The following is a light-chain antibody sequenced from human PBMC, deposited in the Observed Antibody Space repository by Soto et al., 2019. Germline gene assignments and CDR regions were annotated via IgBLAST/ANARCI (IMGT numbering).Light chain of an antibody. Sequence: QSALTQPASVSGSPGQSITISCTGTSSDVGGYNYVSWYQQHPGKAPKLMIYEVSNRPSGVSNRFYGSKSGKTASLTISGLQAEDEADYYCSSYTSSSTLYVFGTGTKVTVL. CDR3: SSYTSSSTLYV. V-gene: IGLV2-14*01. CDR1: SSDVGGYNY. J-gene: IGLJ1*01. CDR2: EVS.